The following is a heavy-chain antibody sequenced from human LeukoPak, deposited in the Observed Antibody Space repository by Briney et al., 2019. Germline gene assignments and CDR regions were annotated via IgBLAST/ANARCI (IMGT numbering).Heavy chain of an antibody. CDR3: ATGRYSGSVDY. CDR2: MYHTGTI. V-gene: IGHV4-38-2*01. CDR1: GYSLGSRFY. Sequence: PSETLSLTCAVSGYSLGSRFYCGWVRQPPGKGLEWIGNMYHTGTIYYNPSLRSRLTISEDTSKSHFSLTVDSVTAADTAVYYCATGRYSGSVDYWGQGILVTVSS. J-gene: IGHJ4*02. D-gene: IGHD1-26*01.